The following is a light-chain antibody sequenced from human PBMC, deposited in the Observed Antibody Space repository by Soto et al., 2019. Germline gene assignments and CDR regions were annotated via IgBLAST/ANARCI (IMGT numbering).Light chain of an antibody. CDR2: DAS. CDR3: QQYSHLIT. Sequence: EIHVTQSPSSLSASLLDRCTITCQASHDISNYLNWYQQKPGKAPKLLIYDASNLETGVPSRFSGSGSGTDFTFTISSLQTEDIATYYCQQYSHLITFGQGTRLEI. J-gene: IGKJ5*01. CDR1: HDISNY. V-gene: IGKV1-33*01.